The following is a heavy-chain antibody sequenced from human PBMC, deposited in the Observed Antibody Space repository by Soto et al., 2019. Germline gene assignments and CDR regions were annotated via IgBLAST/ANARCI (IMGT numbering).Heavy chain of an antibody. D-gene: IGHD3-16*01. CDR1: GYTFTNHG. Sequence: QVQLVQSGTEVKKPGASVKVSCKTSGYTFTNHGINWVRQAPGQGLEWMGWINPYNANTNYAQKLQGRVTMTTDTSTPTAYMDLRSLTSDDTAVYYFARDRVAGIWGDALDIWGQGTVVTVSS. V-gene: IGHV1-18*04. J-gene: IGHJ3*02. CDR3: ARDRVAGIWGDALDI. CDR2: INPYNANT.